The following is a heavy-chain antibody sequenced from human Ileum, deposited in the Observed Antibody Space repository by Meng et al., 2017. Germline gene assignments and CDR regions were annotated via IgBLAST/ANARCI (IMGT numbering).Heavy chain of an antibody. J-gene: IGHJ4*02. CDR3: ARDGGAAPDYFDY. V-gene: IGHV6-1*01. D-gene: IGHD3-16*01. CDR1: GDSVSSNSAA. CDR2: TYYRSKWYN. Sequence: QVQLQQSGPGLVMPSQTLSLSCAIPGDSVSSNSAAWNWIRQSPSRGLVWLGRTYYRSKWYNNYAVSVRSRISINPDTSKNQFSLQLNSVTPEDTAVYYCARDGGAAPDYFDYWGQGTLVTVSS.